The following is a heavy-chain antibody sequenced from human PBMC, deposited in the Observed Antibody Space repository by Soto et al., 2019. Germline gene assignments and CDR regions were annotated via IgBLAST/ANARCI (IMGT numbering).Heavy chain of an antibody. CDR1: GFTFSSYG. V-gene: IGHV3-33*01. CDR2: IWYDGSNK. CDR3: ARDTKNYYILTGPFAY. J-gene: IGHJ4*02. D-gene: IGHD3-9*01. Sequence: QVQLVESGGGVVQPGRSLRLSCAASGFTFSSYGMHWVRQATGKGLEWVEVIWYDGSNKYYADSVKGRFTISRDNSKNTLYMQMNSLRAEDTAVYYCARDTKNYYILTGPFAYWGQGTLVTVSS.